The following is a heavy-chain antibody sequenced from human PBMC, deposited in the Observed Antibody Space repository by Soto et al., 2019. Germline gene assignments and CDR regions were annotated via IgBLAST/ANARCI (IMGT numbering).Heavy chain of an antibody. CDR2: ISTGDGNT. CDR1: GYTFSDYT. Sequence: VQLVQSGAEVKKPGASVKVSCMTSGYTFSDYTIHWVRQAPGQRLEWLGWISTGDGNTHHAQMFHGRISITRDTSASTAYMELTSLTSDDTAVYYCAKGPHFYETSGYFQWFGPWGQGTLVTVSS. V-gene: IGHV1-3*04. D-gene: IGHD3-22*01. CDR3: AKGPHFYETSGYFQWFGP. J-gene: IGHJ5*02.